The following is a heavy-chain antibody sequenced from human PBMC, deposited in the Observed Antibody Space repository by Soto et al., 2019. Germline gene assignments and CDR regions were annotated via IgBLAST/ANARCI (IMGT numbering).Heavy chain of an antibody. CDR2: IYTGGGT. J-gene: IGHJ2*01. Sequence: EVQLVESGGDLIQPGGSLRLSCAASGFSVSNIYMSWIRQAPGKGLEWVSIIYTGGGTYYADSVEGRFTISRDNSNNMVYLQMNSLRGEDTAVYCCTRDWYFDFWGRGTLVTVSS. CDR1: GFSVSNIY. V-gene: IGHV3-53*01. CDR3: TRDWYFDF.